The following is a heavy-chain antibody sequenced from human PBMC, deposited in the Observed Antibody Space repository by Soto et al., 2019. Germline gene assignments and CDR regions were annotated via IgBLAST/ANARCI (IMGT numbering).Heavy chain of an antibody. D-gene: IGHD3-9*01. J-gene: IGHJ4*02. V-gene: IGHV4-61*01. Sequence: QVQLQESGPGLVKPSETLSLTCTVSGGSVSSGSYYWSWIRQPPGKGLEWIGYIYYSGSTNYNPSLKSRVNISVDTSKNQFSLKLSSVTAADTAVYYCARDSETGSGGYWGQGTLVTVSS. CDR2: IYYSGST. CDR1: GGSVSSGSYY. CDR3: ARDSETGSGGY.